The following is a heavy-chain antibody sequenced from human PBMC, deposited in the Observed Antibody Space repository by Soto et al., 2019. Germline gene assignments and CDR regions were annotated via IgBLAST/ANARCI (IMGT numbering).Heavy chain of an antibody. CDR1: GFTFSSYG. V-gene: IGHV3-30*18. Sequence: GGSLRLSCAASGFTFSSYGMHWVRQAPGKGLEWVAVISYDGSNKYYADSVKGRFTISRDNSKNTLYLQMNSLRAEDTAVYYCAKAKSGVYYDILTGYAAFDIWGQGTMVTVSS. D-gene: IGHD3-9*01. J-gene: IGHJ3*02. CDR3: AKAKSGVYYDILTGYAAFDI. CDR2: ISYDGSNK.